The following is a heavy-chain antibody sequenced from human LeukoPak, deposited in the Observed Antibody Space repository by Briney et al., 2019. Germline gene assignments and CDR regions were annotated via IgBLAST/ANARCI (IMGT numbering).Heavy chain of an antibody. D-gene: IGHD3-22*01. CDR1: GYSFTSYW. J-gene: IGHJ4*02. Sequence: GESLKISCKGSGYSFTSYWIGWVRQLPGKGLEWMGIIYPGDSDTRYSPSFQGQVTISADKSIGTAYLQWSSLKASDTAMYYCARVLVGYYDSSGYSLDYWGQGTLVTVSS. V-gene: IGHV5-51*01. CDR2: IYPGDSDT. CDR3: ARVLVGYYDSSGYSLDY.